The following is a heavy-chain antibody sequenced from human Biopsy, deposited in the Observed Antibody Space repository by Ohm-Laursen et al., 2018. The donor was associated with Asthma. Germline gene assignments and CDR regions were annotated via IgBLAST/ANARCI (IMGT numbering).Heavy chain of an antibody. CDR3: ARGGLHYYEYYGMDV. CDR1: GFTFDNYT. Sequence: SLRLSCSASGFTFDNYTMHWVRQAPGKGLEWVTIISYDGRNTYYADSVEGRFTISRDDSKNTLFLQMSSLRPEDTAVYYCARGGLHYYEYYGMDVWGQGTTVTVSS. V-gene: IGHV3-30*04. D-gene: IGHD2-21*02. CDR2: ISYDGRNT. J-gene: IGHJ6*02.